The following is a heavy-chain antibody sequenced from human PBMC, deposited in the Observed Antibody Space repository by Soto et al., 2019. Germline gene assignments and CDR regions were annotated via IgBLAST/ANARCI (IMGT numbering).Heavy chain of an antibody. V-gene: IGHV3-21*01. CDR1: GFTFSSYS. Sequence: PGGSLRLSCAASGFTFSSYSMNWVRQAPGKGLEWVSSISSSSSYIYYADSVKGRFTISRDNAKNSLYLQMNSLRAEDTAVYYCARESLYCSSTSCHHPWPETDYYYYYMDVWGKGTTVTVSS. CDR3: ARESLYCSSTSCHHPWPETDYYYYYMDV. J-gene: IGHJ6*03. CDR2: ISSSSSYI. D-gene: IGHD2-2*01.